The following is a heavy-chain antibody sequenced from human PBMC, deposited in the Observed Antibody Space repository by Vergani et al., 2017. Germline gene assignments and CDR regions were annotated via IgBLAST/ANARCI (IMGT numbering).Heavy chain of an antibody. CDR3: ASGGDSSSVDY. CDR1: GFTVSSNY. CDR2: IYSGGST. V-gene: IGHV3-53*04. J-gene: IGHJ4*02. Sequence: EVQLVESGGGLVQPGGSLRLSCAASGFTVSSNYMSWVRQAPGKGLEWVSVIYSGGSTYYADSVKGRFTISRHNSKYTLYLQMNSLRAEDTAVYYCASGGDSSSVDYWGQGTLVTVSS. D-gene: IGHD6-6*01.